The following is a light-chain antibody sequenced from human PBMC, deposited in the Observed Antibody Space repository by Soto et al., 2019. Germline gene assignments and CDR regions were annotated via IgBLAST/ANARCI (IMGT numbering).Light chain of an antibody. CDR2: DAS. J-gene: IGKJ1*01. Sequence: IVLIQSPVTLALSPGERAVLSCRASQSVSTSLAWYQHKPGQAPRLFIYDASKRAPGIPARFSGSGSGTDFTLTISSLEPEDLAVYYCQVRDVWPSFGQGTKVEIK. CDR1: QSVSTS. CDR3: QVRDVWPS. V-gene: IGKV3-11*01.